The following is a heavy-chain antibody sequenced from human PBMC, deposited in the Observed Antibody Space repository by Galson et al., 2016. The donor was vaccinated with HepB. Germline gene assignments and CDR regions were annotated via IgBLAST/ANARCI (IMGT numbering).Heavy chain of an antibody. CDR3: ARDGTIFGVDPWYFDL. CDR1: GFTFSSYS. CDR2: ISTRSTYI. Sequence: LRLSCAPSGFTFSSYSMSWVRQAPGKGLEWISYISTRSTYIHYADSVKGRFTISRDNAKNSLYLQMNNLRAEDTADYYCARDGTIFGVDPWYFDLWGRGTLVTVSS. V-gene: IGHV3-21*01. D-gene: IGHD3-3*01. J-gene: IGHJ2*01.